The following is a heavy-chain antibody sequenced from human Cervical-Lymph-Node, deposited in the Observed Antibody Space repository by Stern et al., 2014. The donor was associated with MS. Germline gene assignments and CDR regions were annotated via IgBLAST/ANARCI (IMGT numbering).Heavy chain of an antibody. J-gene: IGHJ4*02. Sequence: VQLEESGGGVVQPGRSLRLSCAASGFSFSRYAMHWVRQAPGKGLEWVALIWYDVSNPYYADSGTGRFTISRDNFKNTLYLQMNSLRAEDTAVYYCASAYSSSHYYFDYWGQGTLVTVSS. V-gene: IGHV3-33*01. CDR2: IWYDVSNP. D-gene: IGHD6-13*01. CDR3: ASAYSSSHYYFDY. CDR1: GFSFSRYA.